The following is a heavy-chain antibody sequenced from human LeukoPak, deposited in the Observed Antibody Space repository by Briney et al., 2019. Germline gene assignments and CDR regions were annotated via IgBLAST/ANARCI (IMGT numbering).Heavy chain of an antibody. CDR1: GYTFTGYY. CDR2: INPNSGGT. Sequence: GASVKVSCKASGYTFTGYYMHWVRQAPGQGLEWMGWINPNSGGTNYAQKLQGRVTMTTDTSTSTAYMELRSLRSDDTAVYYCARSRSRSYYSWFDPWGQGTLVTASS. D-gene: IGHD1-26*01. J-gene: IGHJ5*02. V-gene: IGHV1-2*02. CDR3: ARSRSRSYYSWFDP.